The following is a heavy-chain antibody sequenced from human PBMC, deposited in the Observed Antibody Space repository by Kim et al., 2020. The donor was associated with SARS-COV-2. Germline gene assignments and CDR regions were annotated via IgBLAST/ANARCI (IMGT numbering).Heavy chain of an antibody. CDR3: ARDEGPPDIAAPNLSLYFAY. CDR1: GFTFSSYA. CDR2: ISYDGSNK. Sequence: GGSLRLSCAASGFTFSSYAMHWVRQAPGKGLEWVAVISYDGSNKYYADSVKGRFTISRDNSKNTLYLQMNSLRAEDTAVYYCARDEGPPDIAAPNLSLYFAYWGQGTLVTVSS. D-gene: IGHD6-13*01. V-gene: IGHV3-30*04. J-gene: IGHJ4*02.